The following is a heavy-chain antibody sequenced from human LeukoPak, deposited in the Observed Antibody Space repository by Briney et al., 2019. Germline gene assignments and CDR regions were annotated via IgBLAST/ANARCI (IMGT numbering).Heavy chain of an antibody. V-gene: IGHV4-30-2*03. Sequence: SQTLSLTCTVSGGSISSGGYYWSWIRQPPGKGLEWIGYIYHSGSTYYNPSLKSRVTISVDTSKNQFSLKLGSVTAADTAVYYCARLTNDAFDIWGQGTMVTVSS. CDR1: GGSISSGGYY. CDR3: ARLTNDAFDI. J-gene: IGHJ3*02. CDR2: IYHSGST.